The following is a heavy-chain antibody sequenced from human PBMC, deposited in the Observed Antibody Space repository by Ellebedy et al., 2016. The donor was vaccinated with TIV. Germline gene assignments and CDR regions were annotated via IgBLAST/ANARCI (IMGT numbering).Heavy chain of an antibody. V-gene: IGHV4-59*01. J-gene: IGHJ4*02. D-gene: IGHD1-26*01. CDR3: ARGSGYSGSDDFDY. CDR2: IYYSGST. Sequence: MPSETLSLTCTVSGGSISSYYWSWIRQPPGKGLEWIGYIYYSGSTYYNPSLKSRVTISVDTSKNQFPLKLSSVTAADTAVYYCARGSGYSGSDDFDYWGQGTLVTVSS. CDR1: GGSISSYY.